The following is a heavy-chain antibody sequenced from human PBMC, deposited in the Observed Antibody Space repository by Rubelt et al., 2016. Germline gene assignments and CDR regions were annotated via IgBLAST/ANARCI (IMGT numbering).Heavy chain of an antibody. D-gene: IGHD6-19*01. CDR2: INPNSGGT. J-gene: IGHJ4*02. CDR3: ARESSSGWYIDY. CDR1: GYTFTGYY. V-gene: IGHV1-2*06. Sequence: QVQLVQSGAEVKKPGASVKVSCKASGYTFTGYYMHWVRQAPGQGPEWVGRINPNSGGTNYAQRFQGRVTMTRETSITTAYMELSRLRSDDTAVFYCARESSSGWYIDYWGQGTLVTVSS.